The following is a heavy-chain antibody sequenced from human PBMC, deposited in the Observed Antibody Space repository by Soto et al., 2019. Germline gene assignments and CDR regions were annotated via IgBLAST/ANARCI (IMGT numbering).Heavy chain of an antibody. Sequence: GGSLRLSCEASGFTFGDSYMAWIRQAPGEGLEWISYISSSSTYIKYADSVKGRFTISRDNAKNSLYLQMTNLRVGDTAVYYCARDTAITGTLFDPWGQGTLVTVSS. D-gene: IGHD1-20*01. CDR3: ARDTAITGTLFDP. J-gene: IGHJ5*02. CDR1: GFTFGDSY. CDR2: ISSSSTYI. V-gene: IGHV3-11*06.